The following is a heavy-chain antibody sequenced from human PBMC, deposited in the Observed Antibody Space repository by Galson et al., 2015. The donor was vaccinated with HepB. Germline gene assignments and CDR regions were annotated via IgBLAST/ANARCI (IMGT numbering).Heavy chain of an antibody. CDR2: INPSGGST. CDR1: GYTFTGYY. Sequence: SVKVSCKASGYTFTGYYMHWVRQAPGQGLEWMGIINPSGGSTSYAQKFQGRVTMTRDTSTSTVYMELSSLRSEDTAVYYCARGESTVINGVWFDPWGQGTLVTVSS. D-gene: IGHD4-11*01. CDR3: ARGESTVINGVWFDP. V-gene: IGHV1-46*01. J-gene: IGHJ5*02.